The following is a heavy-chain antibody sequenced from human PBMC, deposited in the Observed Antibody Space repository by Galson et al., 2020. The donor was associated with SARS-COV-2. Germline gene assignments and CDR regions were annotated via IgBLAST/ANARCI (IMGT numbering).Heavy chain of an antibody. CDR3: ARGRTYYYGSGIYYSNYYYSMDV. Sequence: SVKVSCKASGGTFSSYAISWVRQAPGQGLEWMGGIIPIFGAANYAQNFQGRVTITADESTSTAYMELSSLRSEDTAVYYCARGRTYYYGSGIYYSNYYYSMDVWGQGTTVTVSS. D-gene: IGHD3-10*01. CDR1: GGTFSSYA. J-gene: IGHJ6*02. V-gene: IGHV1-69*13. CDR2: IIPIFGAA.